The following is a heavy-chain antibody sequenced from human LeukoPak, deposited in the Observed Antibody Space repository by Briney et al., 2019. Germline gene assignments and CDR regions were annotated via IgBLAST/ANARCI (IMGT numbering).Heavy chain of an antibody. CDR2: ISSSGSSI. CDR3: ARGDYYYYYYMDV. J-gene: IGHJ6*03. Sequence: GGSLRLSCAVSGFTFSSYSMNWVRQAPGKGLEWVSYISSSGSSIYYPDPVKGRFTVSRDNGKNSLYLQMNSLRAEDTAVYYCARGDYYYYYYMDVWGKGTTVSVSS. CDR1: GFTFSSYS. V-gene: IGHV3-48*04.